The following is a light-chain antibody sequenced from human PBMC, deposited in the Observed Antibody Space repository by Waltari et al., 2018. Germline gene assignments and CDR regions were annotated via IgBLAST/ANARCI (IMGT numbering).Light chain of an antibody. CDR2: EVS. J-gene: IGLJ2*01. Sequence: QSALTQPPSASGSPGQSVTISCTGTSSDVGGYNYVSWYQQNPGKAPKLMIYEVSKGPSGVPDRCSGSKSGNTASLTVSGLQAEDEADYYCSSYAGSNNLVFGGGTKLTVL. CDR3: SSYAGSNNLV. CDR1: SSDVGGYNY. V-gene: IGLV2-8*01.